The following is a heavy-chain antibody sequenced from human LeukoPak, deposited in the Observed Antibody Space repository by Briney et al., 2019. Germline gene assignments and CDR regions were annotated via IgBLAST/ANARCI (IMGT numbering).Heavy chain of an antibody. CDR1: GYTFTGHY. CDR2: INPNSGGT. CDR3: ARDSSGWRELVY. J-gene: IGHJ4*02. Sequence: ASVKVSCKASGYTFTGHYMHWVRQAPGQGLEWMGWINPNSGGTNYAQKFQGRVTMTRDTSINTAYMELSRLRSDDTAVFYCARDSSGWRELVYWGQGTLVTVSS. V-gene: IGHV1-2*02. D-gene: IGHD6-19*01.